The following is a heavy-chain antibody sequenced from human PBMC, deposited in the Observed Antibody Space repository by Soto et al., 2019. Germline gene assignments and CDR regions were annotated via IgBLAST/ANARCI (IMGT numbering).Heavy chain of an antibody. J-gene: IGHJ2*01. CDR2: ISYDGSNE. V-gene: IGHV3-30*18. Sequence: GGSLRLSCAASGFTFRSYGIHWVRKAPGKGLEWVAGISYDGSNENYADSVKGRFTISRDNSKNSLYLQMNSLRAEDTAVYYLANDREKVSTNWYFYLRCRRTLVTVSS. CDR3: ANDREKVSTNWYFYL. D-gene: IGHD2-2*01. CDR1: GFTFRSYG.